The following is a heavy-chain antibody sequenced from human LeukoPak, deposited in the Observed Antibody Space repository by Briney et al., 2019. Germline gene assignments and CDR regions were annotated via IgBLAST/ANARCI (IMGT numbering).Heavy chain of an antibody. J-gene: IGHJ5*02. D-gene: IGHD6-13*01. CDR3: ARQRVAAAGPNWFDP. CDR1: GYTFTGSY. V-gene: IGHV1-2*02. Sequence: ASVKVSCKASGYTFTGSYMHWLRQAPGQGLEWMGWINPNTGGTNYAQQFQGRVTMTRDTSISTAYMELSRLKSDDTAVYYCARQRVAAAGPNWFDPWGQGTLVTVSS. CDR2: INPNTGGT.